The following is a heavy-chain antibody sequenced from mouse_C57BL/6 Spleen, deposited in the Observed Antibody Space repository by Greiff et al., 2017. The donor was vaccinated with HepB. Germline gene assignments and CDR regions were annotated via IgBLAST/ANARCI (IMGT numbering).Heavy chain of an antibody. Sequence: EVQVVESGGDLVKPGGSLKLSCAASGFTFSSYGMSWVRQTPDKRLEWVATISSGGSYTYYPDSVKGRFTISRDNAKNTLYLQMSSLKSEDTAMYYCARHPTAQSYFDYWGQGTTLTVSS. V-gene: IGHV5-6*01. CDR2: ISSGGSYT. D-gene: IGHD3-2*02. J-gene: IGHJ2*01. CDR3: ARHPTAQSYFDY. CDR1: GFTFSSYG.